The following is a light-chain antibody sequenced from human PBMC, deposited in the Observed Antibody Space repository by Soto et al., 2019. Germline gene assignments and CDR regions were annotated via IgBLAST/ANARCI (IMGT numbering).Light chain of an antibody. CDR2: GAS. V-gene: IGKV3-20*01. Sequence: EIVLTQSPSTGSFSPGERATLSCVASQSVSSYLAWYQQKPGQAPRLLIYGASTRATGIPARFSGSGSGPDLTLTISRLEPEDFAVYFCQHYGSSPWTFGQGTKVDIK. J-gene: IGKJ1*01. CDR1: QSVSSY. CDR3: QHYGSSPWT.